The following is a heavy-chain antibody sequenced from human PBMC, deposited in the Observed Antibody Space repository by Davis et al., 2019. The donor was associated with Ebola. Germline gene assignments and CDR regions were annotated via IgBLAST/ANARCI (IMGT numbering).Heavy chain of an antibody. J-gene: IGHJ3*02. CDR1: GFTFSDYA. D-gene: IGHD3-3*01. CDR3: AKDSIFGVVLAPDAFDI. CDR2: ISRSGGST. V-gene: IGHV3-23*01. Sequence: GESLKISCAASGFTFSDYAMTWVRQAPGKGLEWVSGISRSGGSTYYADSVKGRFTISRDNSKNTLYLQMNSLRAEDTAVYYCAKDSIFGVVLAPDAFDIWGQGTMVTVSS.